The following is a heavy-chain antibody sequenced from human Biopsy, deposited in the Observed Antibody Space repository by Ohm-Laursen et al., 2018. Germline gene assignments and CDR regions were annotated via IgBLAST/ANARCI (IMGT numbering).Heavy chain of an antibody. J-gene: IGHJ6*02. CDR3: TRATNSTGWPYYYFYGMDI. D-gene: IGHD2/OR15-2a*01. CDR2: VYYSGTT. Sequence: SDTLSLTCTVSGGSISSDWWSWIRQTPGKGLEWIGYVYYSGTTTYNPSLRSRVTISVDTSMNQISLRLQSVTAADTAIYYRTRATNSTGWPYYYFYGMDIWGQGTTVTVS. V-gene: IGHV4-59*07. CDR1: GGSISSDW.